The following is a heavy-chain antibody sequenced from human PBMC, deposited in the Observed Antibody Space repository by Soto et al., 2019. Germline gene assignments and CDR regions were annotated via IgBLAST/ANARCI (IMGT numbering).Heavy chain of an antibody. Sequence: QVQLVESGGGVVQPGRSLRLSCAASGFTFSSYAMHWVRQAPGKGLEWVAVISYDGSNKYYADSVKGRFTISRDNSKNTLYLQMNSLRAEDTAVYYCARELELRSEYGMDVWGQGTTVTVSS. CDR3: ARELELRSEYGMDV. J-gene: IGHJ6*02. CDR1: GFTFSSYA. CDR2: ISYDGSNK. V-gene: IGHV3-30-3*01. D-gene: IGHD4-17*01.